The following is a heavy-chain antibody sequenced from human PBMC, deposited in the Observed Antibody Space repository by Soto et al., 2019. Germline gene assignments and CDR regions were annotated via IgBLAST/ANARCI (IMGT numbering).Heavy chain of an antibody. CDR3: ARIPKTLYWNGFGDLHDYGTVA. J-gene: IGHJ6*02. V-gene: IGHV2-70*01. Sequence: RQPPGKALEWLALIDWDDDKYYSTSLRTRLTISKDTSKNQVVLTMTNMDPVDTATYYCARIPKTLYWNGFGDLHDYGTVAGFLGTRFTV. D-gene: IGHD1-1*01. CDR2: IDWDDDK.